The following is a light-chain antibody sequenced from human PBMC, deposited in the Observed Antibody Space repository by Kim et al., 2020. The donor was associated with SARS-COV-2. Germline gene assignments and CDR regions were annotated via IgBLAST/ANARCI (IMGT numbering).Light chain of an antibody. CDR2: AAS. J-gene: IGKJ2*01. V-gene: IGKV1-39*01. CDR1: QSIAGY. Sequence: DIQMTQSPTSLSASVGDRVTITCRASQSIAGYLNWYRQKPGKAPKLLIYAASSLQSGVPSRFSGSESGTDFTLTISSLQPEDFATYYCQQSYSTPNTFGQGTKLEI. CDR3: QQSYSTPNT.